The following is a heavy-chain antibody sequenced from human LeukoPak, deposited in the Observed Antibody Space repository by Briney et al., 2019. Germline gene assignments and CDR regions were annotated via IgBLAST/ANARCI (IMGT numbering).Heavy chain of an antibody. CDR3: AKNLYYYDSSGYPDDAFDI. CDR1: GGSFSGYY. Sequence: SETLSLTCAVYGGSFSGYYWSWIRQPPGKGLEWIGEINHSGSTNYNPSLKSRVTISVDTSKNQFSLKLSSVTAADTAVYYCAKNLYYYDSSGYPDDAFDIWGQGTMVTVSS. CDR2: INHSGST. J-gene: IGHJ3*02. V-gene: IGHV4-34*01. D-gene: IGHD3-22*01.